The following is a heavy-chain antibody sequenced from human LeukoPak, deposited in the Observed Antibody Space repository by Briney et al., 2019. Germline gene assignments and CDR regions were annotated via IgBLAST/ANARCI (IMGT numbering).Heavy chain of an antibody. CDR2: ISGSGGST. CDR3: AKSRSGSANWALQIFDN. V-gene: IGHV3-23*01. Sequence: PGGSLRLSCAASGFTFSSYATSWVRQAPGKGLEWVSAISGSGGSTYYADSVKGRFTISRDNSKNTLYLQMNSLRAEDTAVYFCAKSRSGSANWALQIFDNWGQGTLVTVSS. CDR1: GFTFSSYA. D-gene: IGHD1-1*01. J-gene: IGHJ4*02.